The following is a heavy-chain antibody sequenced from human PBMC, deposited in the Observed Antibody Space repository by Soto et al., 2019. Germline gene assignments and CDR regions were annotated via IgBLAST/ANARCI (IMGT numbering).Heavy chain of an antibody. V-gene: IGHV1-2*04. J-gene: IGHJ6*02. CDR3: ARGDSTDCSNGVCSFFYNHDMDV. Sequence: ASVKVSCKASGYSFTDYHIHWVRHAPGQGLEWLGRINPKSGGTSTAQKFQGWVTMSTDTAISTASMELTRLTSDDTAIYYCARGDSTDCSNGVCSFFYNHDMDVWG. CDR2: INPKSGGT. CDR1: GYSFTDYH. D-gene: IGHD2-8*01.